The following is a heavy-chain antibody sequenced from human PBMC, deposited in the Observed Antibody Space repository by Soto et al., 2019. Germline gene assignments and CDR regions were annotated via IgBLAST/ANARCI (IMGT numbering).Heavy chain of an antibody. J-gene: IGHJ4*02. CDR1: GFSLSTSGVG. Sequence: QITLKESGPTLVKPTQTLTLTCTFSGFSLSTSGVGVGWIRQPLGKALEWLAIIYWDDEKRYSPSLKTRLTVTKDTSKNQVVLTMTNVDPVDTATYYCAHRAYFDSGKQFDYWGQGTLVSVSS. D-gene: IGHD3-10*01. CDR3: AHRAYFDSGKQFDY. CDR2: IYWDDEK. V-gene: IGHV2-5*02.